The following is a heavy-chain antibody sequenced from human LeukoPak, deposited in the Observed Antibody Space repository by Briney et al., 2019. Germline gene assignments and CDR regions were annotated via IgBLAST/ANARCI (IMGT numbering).Heavy chain of an antibody. D-gene: IGHD5-18*01. CDR2: ISDDGSDT. CDR1: GFAFDIYR. J-gene: IGHJ6*02. V-gene: IGHV3-30*14. Sequence: PGGSLRLSCAASGFAFDIYRMHWVRQAPGKGLEWVALISDDGSDTYYSDSVKGRFTISRDNSKKILYLQMNSLRAEDTAVYYCARWIQLWSIPNGMDVWGQGTTVTVSS. CDR3: ARWIQLWSIPNGMDV.